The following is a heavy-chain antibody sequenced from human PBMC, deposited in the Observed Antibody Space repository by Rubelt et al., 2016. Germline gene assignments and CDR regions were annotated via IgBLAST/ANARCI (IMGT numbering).Heavy chain of an antibody. CDR1: GGSISSSSYY. Sequence: QLQLQESGPGLVKPSETLSLTCTVSGGSISSSSYYWGWIRQPPGKGLEWIGSIYYSGSTYYNPSLKSRVTISVDTSKNQFSLKLSAVTAADTAVYYCARGSHGSGSDRWGQGTLVTVSS. V-gene: IGHV4-39*07. CDR2: IYYSGST. D-gene: IGHD3-10*01. CDR3: ARGSHGSGSDR. J-gene: IGHJ5*02.